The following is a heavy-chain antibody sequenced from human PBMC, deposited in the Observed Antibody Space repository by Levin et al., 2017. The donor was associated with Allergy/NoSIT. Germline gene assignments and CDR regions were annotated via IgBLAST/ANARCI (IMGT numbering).Heavy chain of an antibody. CDR1: GFTFSSYE. CDR3: ALQLGNFWSGYNYFDC. V-gene: IGHV3-48*03. D-gene: IGHD3-3*01. CDR2: ISSTGSTI. J-gene: IGHJ4*02. Sequence: GGSLRLSCAASGFTFSSYEMNWVRRAPGKGLEWVSYISSTGSTIYYADSVKGRFTISRDNDKNTLYLHMNSLRAEDTAVYYCALQLGNFWSGYNYFDCWGQGTLVTVSS.